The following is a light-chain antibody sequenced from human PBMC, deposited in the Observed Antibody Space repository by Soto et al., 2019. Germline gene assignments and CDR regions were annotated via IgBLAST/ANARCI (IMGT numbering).Light chain of an antibody. Sequence: DLQMTQSPSSLSASVGDRVTITCRTSQSISSYLNWYQQKPGKAPKLLIYAASSLQSGVPSRFSGSRSGTDFTLTISSLQPEDFATYYCHQSYSSPFTFGPGTKVDIK. CDR1: QSISSY. CDR3: HQSYSSPFT. CDR2: AAS. J-gene: IGKJ3*01. V-gene: IGKV1-39*01.